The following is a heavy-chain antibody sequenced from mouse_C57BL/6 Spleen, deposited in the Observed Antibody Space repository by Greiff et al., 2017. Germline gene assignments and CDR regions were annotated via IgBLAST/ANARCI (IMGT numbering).Heavy chain of an antibody. J-gene: IGHJ1*03. CDR1: GYTFTDYY. CDR3: ARYPYYYGSSYEGCYFDV. Sequence: VQLKESGPVLVKPGASVKMSCKASGYTFTDYYMNWVKQSHGKSLEWIGVINPYNGGTSYNQKFKGKATLTVDKSSSTAYMELNSLTSEDSAVYYCARYPYYYGSSYEGCYFDVWGTGTTVTVSS. D-gene: IGHD1-1*01. CDR2: INPYNGGT. V-gene: IGHV1-19*01.